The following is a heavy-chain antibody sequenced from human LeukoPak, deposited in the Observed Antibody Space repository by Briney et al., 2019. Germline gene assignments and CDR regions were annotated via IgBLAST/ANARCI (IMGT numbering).Heavy chain of an antibody. V-gene: IGHV4-34*01. J-gene: IGHJ4*02. D-gene: IGHD3-22*01. CDR1: GGSLSGYY. CDR3: ARVVRYYDSSGYDYFDY. Sequence: SETLSLTCAVYGGSLSGYYWSWIRQPPGKGLEWIGEINHSGSTNYNPSLKSRVTISVDTSKNQFSLKLSSVTAADTAVYYCARVVRYYDSSGYDYFDYWGQGTLVTVSS. CDR2: INHSGST.